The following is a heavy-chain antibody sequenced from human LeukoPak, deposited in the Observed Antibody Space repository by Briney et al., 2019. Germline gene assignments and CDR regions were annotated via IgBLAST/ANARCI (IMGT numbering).Heavy chain of an antibody. CDR2: INHSGST. Sequence: SETLSLTCAVYGGSFSGYYWSWIRQPPGKGLEWIGEINHSGSTNYNPSLKSRVTISVDTSKNQFSLKLSSVTAADTAVYYCASVCYDFWSGYYRTNWFDPWGQGTLVTVSS. J-gene: IGHJ5*02. V-gene: IGHV4-34*01. D-gene: IGHD3-3*01. CDR3: ASVCYDFWSGYYRTNWFDP. CDR1: GGSFSGYY.